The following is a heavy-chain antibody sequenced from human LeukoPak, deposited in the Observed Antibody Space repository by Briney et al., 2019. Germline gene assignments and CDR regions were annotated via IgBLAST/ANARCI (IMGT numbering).Heavy chain of an antibody. D-gene: IGHD6-19*01. Sequence: GGSLRLSCAASGFTFSSYATSWVRQAPGKGLEWVSTISDSGSSTYYTDSVKGRFTFSRDNSKNTLHLQMNSLRAEDTAVYYCTKDHGFYSSGWHPLFDHWGQGTLVTVTP. CDR3: TKDHGFYSSGWHPLFDH. CDR1: GFTFSSYA. CDR2: ISDSGSST. J-gene: IGHJ4*02. V-gene: IGHV3-23*01.